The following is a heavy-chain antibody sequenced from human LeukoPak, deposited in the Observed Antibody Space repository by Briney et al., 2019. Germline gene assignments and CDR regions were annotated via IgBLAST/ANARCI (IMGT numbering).Heavy chain of an antibody. CDR2: INHSGST. CDR3: ARAGGRYSHYFDY. CDR1: GGSFSGYD. Sequence: SETLSLTCAVYGGSFSGYDWSWIRQPPGKGLEWIGEINHSGSTNYNPSLKSRVTISVDTSKNQFSLKLSSVTAADTAVYYCARAGGRYSHYFDYWGQGTLVTVSS. J-gene: IGHJ4*02. D-gene: IGHD5-18*01. V-gene: IGHV4-34*01.